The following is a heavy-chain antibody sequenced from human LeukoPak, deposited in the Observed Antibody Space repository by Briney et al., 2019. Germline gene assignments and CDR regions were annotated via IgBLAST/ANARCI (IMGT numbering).Heavy chain of an antibody. CDR1: GFTFSSYS. J-gene: IGHJ4*02. Sequence: GGSLRLSCAAAGFTFSSYSMSWVRQAPGKGLEWVSSISSGSTYRYYADSVRGQFTISRDNAENSLYLQMNSLRAEDTAVYYCARENTYYSDVSGYHDGPIDYRGQGTLVTVSS. V-gene: IGHV3-21*01. CDR3: ARENTYYSDVSGYHDGPIDY. D-gene: IGHD3-22*01. CDR2: ISSGSTYR.